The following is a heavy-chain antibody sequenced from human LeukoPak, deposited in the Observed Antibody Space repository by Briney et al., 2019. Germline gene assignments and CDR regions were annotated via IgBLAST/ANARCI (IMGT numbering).Heavy chain of an antibody. CDR3: VSRFVLVPGSDDYYYYYMDV. CDR2: IYPDDSDT. V-gene: IGHV5-51*01. Sequence: ASLKISSKSSGYSFTSYWIGWVRQLPGKGLEWMGIIYPDDSDTRYSPSFQGQVTISADTSTNTSYLQWSRLQASDTAMYYCVSRFVLVPGSDDYYYYYMDVWGKGTTVIVSS. CDR1: GYSFTSYW. D-gene: IGHD3-10*01. J-gene: IGHJ6*03.